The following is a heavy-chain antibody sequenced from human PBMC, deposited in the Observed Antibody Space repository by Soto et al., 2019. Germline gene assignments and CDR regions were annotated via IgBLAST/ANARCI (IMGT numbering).Heavy chain of an antibody. J-gene: IGHJ4*02. Sequence: SETLSLTCAVYGGSFSGYYWSWIRQPPGKGLEWIGEINHSGSTNYNPSPKSRVTISVDTSKNQFSLKLSSVTAADTAVYYCARGKDRPPRHFDYWGQGTLVTVSS. CDR2: INHSGST. V-gene: IGHV4-34*01. CDR1: GGSFSGYY. CDR3: ARGKDRPPRHFDY.